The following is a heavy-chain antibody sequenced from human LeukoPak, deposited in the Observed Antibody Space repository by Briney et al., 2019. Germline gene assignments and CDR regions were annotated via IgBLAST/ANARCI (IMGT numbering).Heavy chain of an antibody. V-gene: IGHV3-49*04. CDR1: GFTFGDYA. CDR2: IRSKAYGGTT. Sequence: PGGSLRLSCTASGFTFGDYAMSWVRQAPGKGLEWVGFIRSKAYGGTTEYAASVKGRFTISRDDSKSIAYLQMNSLKTEDTAVYYCAKDRLSDYWGQGTLVTVSS. J-gene: IGHJ4*02. CDR3: AKDRLSDY.